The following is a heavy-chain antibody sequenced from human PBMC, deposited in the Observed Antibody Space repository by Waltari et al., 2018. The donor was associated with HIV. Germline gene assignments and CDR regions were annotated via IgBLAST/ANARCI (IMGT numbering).Heavy chain of an antibody. CDR1: GYRLTSYW. V-gene: IGHV5-51*03. CDR2: IYPGDSDT. D-gene: IGHD3-10*01. Sequence: EVQLVQSGAEVKKPGESLKISCKGPGYRLTSYWTAWVRQMPGKGLEWMGIIYPGDSDTKYSPSFQGQVTISADKSITTAYLQWRSLEASDSAIYYCARLGSYGSGSRPFFFDYWGQGTLVTVSS. CDR3: ARLGSYGSGSRPFFFDY. J-gene: IGHJ4*02.